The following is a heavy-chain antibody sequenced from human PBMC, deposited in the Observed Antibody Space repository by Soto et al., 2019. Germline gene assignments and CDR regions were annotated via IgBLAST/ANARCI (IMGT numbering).Heavy chain of an antibody. V-gene: IGHV1-18*04. J-gene: IGHJ6*02. CDR1: GYTFTGYY. CDR2: SRAYNGNT. D-gene: IGHD3-3*01. Sequence: ASVKVSCKASGYTFTGYYMHWVRQAPGQGLERMGWSRAYNGNTNYAQKLQGRVTMNTDTSTSTAYMELRSLSSDDTAVFYCARDTQGYVFWSGYYTGIGGVGYYGMDVWGQGTTVTVSS. CDR3: ARDTQGYVFWSGYYTGIGGVGYYGMDV.